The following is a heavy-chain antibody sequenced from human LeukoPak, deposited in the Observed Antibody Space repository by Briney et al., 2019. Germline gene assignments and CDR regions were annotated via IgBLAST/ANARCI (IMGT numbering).Heavy chain of an antibody. V-gene: IGHV3-48*03. CDR2: ISSSGFTT. J-gene: IGHJ6*03. CDR3: ARGMAVSGLRYSYYYMDV. CDR1: GFTFSSYE. D-gene: IGHD6-19*01. Sequence: GGSLRLSCAASGFTFSSYEMNWVRQAPGKGLEWVSYISSSGFTTYYADSMKGRFTISRDNAKNSLFLQMNSLRAEDTAVYYCARGMAVSGLRYSYYYMDVWGKGTTVTISS.